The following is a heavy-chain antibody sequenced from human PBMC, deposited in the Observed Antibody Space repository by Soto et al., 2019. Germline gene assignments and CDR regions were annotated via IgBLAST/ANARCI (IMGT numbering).Heavy chain of an antibody. CDR1: GYSLTGYY. Sequence: VASVKVSCKASGYSLTGYYMHWVRQAPGQGLEWLGWISSYNGDTHYAPKFQGRVTMTRDTSINTAFMELSRLRSDDSAMYYCARDRVHDSGSYHPYWGLGTLVTVSS. CDR3: ARDRVHDSGSYHPY. V-gene: IGHV1-2*02. D-gene: IGHD3-10*01. CDR2: ISSYNGDT. J-gene: IGHJ4*02.